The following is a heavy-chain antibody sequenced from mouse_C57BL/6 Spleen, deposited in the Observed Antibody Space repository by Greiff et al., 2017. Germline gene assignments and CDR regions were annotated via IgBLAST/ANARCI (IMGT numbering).Heavy chain of an antibody. Sequence: QVQLQQPGAELVMPGASVKLSCKASGYTFTSYWMHWVKQRPGQGLEWIGEIDPSDSYTNYNQKFKGKSTLTVDKSSSTASMQLSSLTSEDSAVYYCAMRYFDVWGQGTTLTVSS. CDR2: IDPSDSYT. CDR1: GYTFTSYW. CDR3: AMRYFDV. D-gene: IGHD2-14*01. V-gene: IGHV1-69*01. J-gene: IGHJ2*01.